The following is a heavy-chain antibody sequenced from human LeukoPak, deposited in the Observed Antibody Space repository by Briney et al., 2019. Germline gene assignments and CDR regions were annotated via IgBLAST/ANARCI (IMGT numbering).Heavy chain of an antibody. CDR2: ISNSGSYL. D-gene: IGHD2-15*01. J-gene: IGHJ4*02. V-gene: IGHV3-21*01. Sequence: KPGGSLRLSCVPSEVTFSTYSMNWVRQAPGKGLEWVSSISNSGSYLYYADSVKGRFTISRDKDKDSLYLQMNSLRAEDTAVYYCARDVGYCSGGSCRDYWGQGTLVTVSS. CDR1: EVTFSTYS. CDR3: ARDVGYCSGGSCRDY.